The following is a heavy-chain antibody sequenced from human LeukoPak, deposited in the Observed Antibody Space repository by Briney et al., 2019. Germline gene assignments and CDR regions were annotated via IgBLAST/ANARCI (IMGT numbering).Heavy chain of an antibody. Sequence: SETLSLTCAVYGGSFSGYYWSWIRQPPGKGLEWIGEINHSGSTNYNPSLKSRVTISVDTSKNQFSLKLSFVTAADTAVYYCAGPTPQKPYGPGSRWGLSFNPWGKGTLFTVSS. CDR1: GGSFSGYY. CDR2: INHSGST. V-gene: IGHV4-34*01. D-gene: IGHD3-10*01. J-gene: IGHJ5*02. CDR3: AGPTPQKPYGPGSRWGLSFNP.